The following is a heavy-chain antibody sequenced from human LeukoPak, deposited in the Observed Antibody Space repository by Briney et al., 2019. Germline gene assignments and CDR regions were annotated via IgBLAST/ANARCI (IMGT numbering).Heavy chain of an antibody. CDR1: GFSFSSYW. Sequence: GGSLRLSCAASGFSFSSYWMSWVRQAPGKGLEWVANINQDGSEKYYVDSVKGRFTISRDNAKNSLYLQMNSLRAEDTAVYYCAKGSSGSYYPYYFDYWGQGTLVTVSS. CDR2: INQDGSEK. D-gene: IGHD3-10*01. J-gene: IGHJ4*02. V-gene: IGHV3-7*01. CDR3: AKGSSGSYYPYYFDY.